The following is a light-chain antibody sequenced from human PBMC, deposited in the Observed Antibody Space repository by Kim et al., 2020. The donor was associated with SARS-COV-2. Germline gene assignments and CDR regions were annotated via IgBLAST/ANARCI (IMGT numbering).Light chain of an antibody. V-gene: IGKV3-15*01. CDR1: QSVSSN. CDR2: GAS. CDR3: QQYNNWPPVT. Sequence: CPGERAALSGRASQSVSSNLAWYQQKPGQAPRLLIYGASTRANGIPARFSGSESGTEFTLTISSLQSEDFAVYYCQQYNNWPPVTFGQGTRLEIK. J-gene: IGKJ5*01.